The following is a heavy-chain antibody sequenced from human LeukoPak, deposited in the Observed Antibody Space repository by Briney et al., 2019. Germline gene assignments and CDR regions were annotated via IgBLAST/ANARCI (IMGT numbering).Heavy chain of an antibody. Sequence: GGSLRLSCAASGFTFSSYAMHWVRQAPGKGLEWVAVISYDGSNKYYADSVKGRFTISRDNSKNTLYLQMNSLRSDDTAVYYCARDHNYDYVWGSYRPFDYWGQGTLVTVSS. J-gene: IGHJ4*02. CDR2: ISYDGSNK. D-gene: IGHD3-16*02. CDR3: ARDHNYDYVWGSYRPFDY. V-gene: IGHV3-30-3*01. CDR1: GFTFSSYA.